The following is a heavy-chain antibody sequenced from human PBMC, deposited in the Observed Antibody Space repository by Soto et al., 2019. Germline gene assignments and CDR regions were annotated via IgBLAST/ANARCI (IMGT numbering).Heavy chain of an antibody. V-gene: IGHV3-30-3*01. Sequence: LRLSCAASGFXFSSYAMHWVRQAPGKGLEWVAVISYDGSNKYYADSVKGRFTISRDNSNNTLYLQMNSMRAEDTAVYYCARVGLKESYFDYWGQGTLVTVSS. J-gene: IGHJ4*02. CDR2: ISYDGSNK. CDR1: GFXFSSYA. D-gene: IGHD3-10*01. CDR3: ARVGLKESYFDY.